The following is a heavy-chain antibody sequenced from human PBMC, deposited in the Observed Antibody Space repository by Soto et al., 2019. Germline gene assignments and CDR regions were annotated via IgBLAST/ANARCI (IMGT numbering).Heavy chain of an antibody. J-gene: IGHJ4*02. D-gene: IGHD3-3*01. V-gene: IGHV4-39*01. CDR3: ARQELRFLEWLLYYFDY. CDR1: GGSISSSSYY. CDR2: IYYSGST. Sequence: QLQLQESGPGLVKPSETLSLTCTVSGGSISSSSYYWGWIRQPPGKGLEWIGSIYYSGSTYFNPSLTSRVTMPVDTSKNQFPLKLSSVAAADTAVYYCARQELRFLEWLLYYFDYWGQGTLVTVSS.